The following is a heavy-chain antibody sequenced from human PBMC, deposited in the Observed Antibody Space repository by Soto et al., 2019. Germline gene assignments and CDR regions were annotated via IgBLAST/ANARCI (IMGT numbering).Heavy chain of an antibody. CDR1: GFTFDDYT. Sequence: GESLKISCSASGFTFDDYTMHWVLQAPGKGLEWVSLISWDGGSTYYADSVKGRFTISRDNSKNSLYLQMNSLRTEDTALYYCAKVRSPNYYYGMDVWGQGTTVTVSS. CDR2: ISWDGGST. CDR3: AKVRSPNYYYGMDV. J-gene: IGHJ6*02. D-gene: IGHD6-13*01. V-gene: IGHV3-43*01.